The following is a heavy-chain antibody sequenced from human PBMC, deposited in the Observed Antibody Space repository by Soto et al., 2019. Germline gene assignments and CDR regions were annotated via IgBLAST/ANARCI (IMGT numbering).Heavy chain of an antibody. Sequence: SFKVSCKASGFTFTSSSLQWVRQARGQRLEWIGCIGVGSGNRHYAQKFQERVTITRDMSTNTAYMELSSLRSEDTAVYYCAALGVNFDHWGQGTLVTVSS. J-gene: IGHJ4*02. CDR2: IGVGSGNR. D-gene: IGHD2-8*01. CDR1: GFTFTSSS. CDR3: AALGVNFDH. V-gene: IGHV1-58*01.